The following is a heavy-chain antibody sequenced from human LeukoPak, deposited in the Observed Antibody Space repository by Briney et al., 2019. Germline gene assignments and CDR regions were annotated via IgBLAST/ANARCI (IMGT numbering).Heavy chain of an antibody. D-gene: IGHD2-15*01. V-gene: IGHV3-23*01. CDR1: GFTFDYYA. CDR3: AKDVRGGCSGGSCYF. J-gene: IGHJ4*02. Sequence: GSLRLSRAASGFTFDYYAMRWVRQTPGKGLEWVADISVSGARTDYADSVKGRFTISRDNAKNTLYLQMNSLRPEDAAVYYCAKDVRGGCSGGSCYFWGQGTLVTVSS. CDR2: ISVSGART.